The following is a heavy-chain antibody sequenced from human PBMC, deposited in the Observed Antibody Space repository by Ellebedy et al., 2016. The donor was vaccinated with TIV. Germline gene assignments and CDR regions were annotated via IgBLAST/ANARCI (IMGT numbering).Heavy chain of an antibody. V-gene: IGHV5-51*01. CDR3: ARRMGRGVKGKFPLDV. D-gene: IGHD3-10*01. CDR1: GYMFSTYW. J-gene: IGHJ6*02. CDR2: IYPGDSDT. Sequence: GESLKIPCECSGYMFSTYWIAWGRQMHGKGLAWMGIIYPGDSDTTYSPSFRGQVTMSVDKSINTVYLQWNSLKASDTAMYYCARRMGRGVKGKFPLDVWGPGTTVIVSS.